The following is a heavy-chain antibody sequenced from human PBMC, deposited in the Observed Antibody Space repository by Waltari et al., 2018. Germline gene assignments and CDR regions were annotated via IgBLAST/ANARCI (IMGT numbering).Heavy chain of an antibody. CDR2: ISGSGGLT. D-gene: IGHD4-4*01. Sequence: EVQLLESGGGLAQPGGSLRLSCEGSGFSFSTYAVRWVRQGPGKGREGVSGISGSGGLTDDADSVKGRFAISRDNSKNTLYLQMNSLRAEDTAVYYCAKGGFMTKVTTNGMDVWGQGTTVTVSS. V-gene: IGHV3-23*01. CDR1: GFSFSTYA. CDR3: AKGGFMTKVTTNGMDV. J-gene: IGHJ6*02.